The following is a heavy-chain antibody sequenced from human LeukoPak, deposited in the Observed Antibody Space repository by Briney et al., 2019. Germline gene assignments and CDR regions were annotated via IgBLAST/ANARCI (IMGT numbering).Heavy chain of an antibody. Sequence: SETLSLTCTVSGGSISSYYWSWIRQPPGKGLEWIGYIYYSGSTNYNPSLKSRVTISVDTSKNQFSLKLSSVTAADTAVYYCAREAAAAGVDYWGQGTLVTVSS. J-gene: IGHJ4*02. CDR3: AREAAAAGVDY. D-gene: IGHD6-13*01. CDR1: GGSISSYY. CDR2: IYYSGST. V-gene: IGHV4-59*01.